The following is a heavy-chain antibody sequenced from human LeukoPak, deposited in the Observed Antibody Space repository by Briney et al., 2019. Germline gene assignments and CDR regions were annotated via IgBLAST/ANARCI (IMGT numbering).Heavy chain of an antibody. D-gene: IGHD1-26*01. CDR1: GGSFSGYY. CDR3: ARQERYYYGMDV. CDR2: INHSGST. Sequence: PSETLSLTCAVYGGSFSGYYWSWIRQPPGKGLEWIGEINHSGSTYYNPSLKSRVTISVDRSKNQFSLKLSSVTAADTAVYYCARQERYYYGMDVWGQGTTITVSS. J-gene: IGHJ6*02. V-gene: IGHV4-34*01.